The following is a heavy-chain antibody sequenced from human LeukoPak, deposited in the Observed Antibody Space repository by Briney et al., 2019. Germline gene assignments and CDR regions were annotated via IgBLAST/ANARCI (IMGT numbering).Heavy chain of an antibody. CDR2: IYYSGST. CDR3: ARDMYYDSSGIPPTFDY. J-gene: IGHJ4*02. V-gene: IGHV4-39*07. D-gene: IGHD3-22*01. CDR1: GASISNSIYY. Sequence: PSETLSLTCTVSGASISNSIYYWGWIRQPPGKGLEWIGSIYYSGSTYYNPSLKSRVTISVDTSKNQFSLKLSSVTAADTAIYYCARDMYYDSSGIPPTFDYWGQGTLVTVSS.